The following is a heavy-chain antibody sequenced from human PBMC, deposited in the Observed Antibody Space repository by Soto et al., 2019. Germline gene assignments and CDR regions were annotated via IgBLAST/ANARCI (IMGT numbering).Heavy chain of an antibody. CDR3: GRDLKYSSSWIYYYYGMDV. Sequence: GGSLRLSCAASGFTFSSYSMNWVRQAPGKGLEWVSYISSSSSTIYYADSVKGRFTISRDNAKNSLYLQMNSLRAEDTAVYYCGRDLKYSSSWIYYYYGMDVWGQGTTVTVSS. CDR1: GFTFSSYS. V-gene: IGHV3-48*01. D-gene: IGHD6-13*01. CDR2: ISSSSSTI. J-gene: IGHJ6*02.